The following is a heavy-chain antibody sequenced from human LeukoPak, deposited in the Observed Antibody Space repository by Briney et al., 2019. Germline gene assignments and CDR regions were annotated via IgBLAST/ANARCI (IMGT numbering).Heavy chain of an antibody. CDR1: GFTFGDYA. V-gene: IGHV3-23*01. Sequence: GSLRLSCAASGFTFGDYAMTWIRQAPGKGLEWVSAISGSGGSTYYADSVKGRFAISRDNSKNTLYLQMNSLRAEDTAVYYCAKAPPTSYGGNFDYWGQGTLVIVSS. CDR2: ISGSGGST. CDR3: AKAPPTSYGGNFDY. J-gene: IGHJ4*02. D-gene: IGHD5-18*01.